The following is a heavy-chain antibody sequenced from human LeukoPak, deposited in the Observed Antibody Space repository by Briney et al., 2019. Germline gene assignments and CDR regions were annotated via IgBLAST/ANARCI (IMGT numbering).Heavy chain of an antibody. CDR1: GFTFSSYS. D-gene: IGHD6-19*01. J-gene: IGHJ4*02. Sequence: PGGSLRLSCAASGFTFSSYSMNWVRQAPGKGLEWVSYISSSGSTIYYADSVKGRFTISRDNAKNSLYLQMNSLRAEDTAVYYCARGLRQQWLLIDYWGQGTLVTVSS. CDR2: ISSSGSTI. V-gene: IGHV3-48*04. CDR3: ARGLRQQWLLIDY.